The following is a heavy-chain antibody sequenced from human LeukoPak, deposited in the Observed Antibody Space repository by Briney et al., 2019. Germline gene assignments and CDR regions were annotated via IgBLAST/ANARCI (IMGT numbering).Heavy chain of an antibody. V-gene: IGHV1-2*02. Sequence: ASVKVSCKASGYTFTGYYIHWVRQAPGQGLDWMGWINPNSGRTKYAQKFQGRVTMTRDTSISTAYMELTRLRSDAKVLYYCAVVKRGDCSGYSTRALDFWGQGTLVTVSS. D-gene: IGHD3-22*01. CDR2: INPNSGRT. CDR3: AVVKRGDCSGYSTRALDF. CDR1: GYTFTGYY. J-gene: IGHJ4*02.